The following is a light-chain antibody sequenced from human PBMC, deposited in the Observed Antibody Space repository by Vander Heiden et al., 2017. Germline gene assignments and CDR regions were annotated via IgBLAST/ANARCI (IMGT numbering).Light chain of an antibody. CDR3: SSYTDNDNLV. V-gene: IGLV2-14*03. CDR1: TSDVGGYNL. CDR2: EVS. Sequence: QSPLTPPASVSASPAPSITISCTATTSDVGGYNLVSSYQQHPDKAPILMIYEVSNRPSGVSNRFSGSKSGKTASLTISGLQAEDEADYYCSSYTDNDNLVFGGGTKLTVL. J-gene: IGLJ2*01.